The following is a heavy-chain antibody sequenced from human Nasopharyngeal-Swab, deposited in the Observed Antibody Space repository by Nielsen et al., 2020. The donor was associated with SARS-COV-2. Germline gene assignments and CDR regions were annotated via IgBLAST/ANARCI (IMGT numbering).Heavy chain of an antibody. Sequence: WIRQPPGKGLEWVAVISYDGSNKYYADSVKGRFTISRDNSKNTLYLQMNSLRAEDTAVYYCARGGTTVVTGDAFDIWGQGTMVTVSS. CDR3: ARGGTTVVTGDAFDI. V-gene: IGHV3-30-3*01. D-gene: IGHD4-23*01. CDR2: ISYDGSNK. J-gene: IGHJ3*02.